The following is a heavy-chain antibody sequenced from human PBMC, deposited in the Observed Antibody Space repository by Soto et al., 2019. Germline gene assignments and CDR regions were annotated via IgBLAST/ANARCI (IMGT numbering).Heavy chain of an antibody. CDR3: TRHIVVVPAAMDAVDY. J-gene: IGHJ4*02. V-gene: IGHV3-49*03. Sequence: GGSLRLSCTASGFTFGDYAMSWFRQAPGKGLEWVGFIRSKAYGGTTEYAASVKGRFTISRDDSKSIAYLQMNSLKTEDTAVYYCTRHIVVVPAAMDAVDYWGQGTLVTVSS. CDR2: IRSKAYGGTT. D-gene: IGHD2-2*01. CDR1: GFTFGDYA.